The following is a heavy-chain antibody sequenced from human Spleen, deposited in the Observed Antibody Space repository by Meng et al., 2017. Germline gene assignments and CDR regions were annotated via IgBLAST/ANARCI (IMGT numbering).Heavy chain of an antibody. J-gene: IGHJ3*02. CDR2: INPNSGGT. CDR3: ATNYYDYAFDI. Sequence: VKVSCKASGYTFTGYYMHWVRQAPGQGLEWMGRINPNSGGTNYAQKFQGRVTMTRDTSISTAYMELNSLRSDDTAVYCCATNYYDYAFDIWGQGTMVTVSS. D-gene: IGHD3-22*01. V-gene: IGHV1-2*06. CDR1: GYTFTGYY.